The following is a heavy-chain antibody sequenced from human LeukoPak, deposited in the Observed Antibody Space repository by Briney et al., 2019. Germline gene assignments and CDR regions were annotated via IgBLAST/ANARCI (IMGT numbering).Heavy chain of an antibody. CDR1: GGSISSNSYY. CDR2: IYTSGNT. J-gene: IGHJ5*02. Sequence: SETLPLTCTVSGGSISSNSYYWSWIRQPAGKGLEWIGRIYTSGNTNYNPSLKSRVTISVDTSKNQFSLKLSPVTAADTAVYYCARDDYSTRFDPWGQGTLVTVSS. V-gene: IGHV4-61*02. D-gene: IGHD3-16*01. CDR3: ARDDYSTRFDP.